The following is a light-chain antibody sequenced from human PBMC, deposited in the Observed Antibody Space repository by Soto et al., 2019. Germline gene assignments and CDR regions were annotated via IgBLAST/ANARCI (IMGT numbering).Light chain of an antibody. CDR2: DAS. V-gene: IGKV1-5*01. Sequence: DIQMTQSPSSLSASVGDRVTITCQASQDINNYLSWYQQNPGKAPKILIYDASNLETGVPSRFSGSGSETEFTLTISGLQPGDSATYYCQQYNSYSPTFGQGTKVDIK. CDR1: QDINNY. J-gene: IGKJ1*01. CDR3: QQYNSYSPT.